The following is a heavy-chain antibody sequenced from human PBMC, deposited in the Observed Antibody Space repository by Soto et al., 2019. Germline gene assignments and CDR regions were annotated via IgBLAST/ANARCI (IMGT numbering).Heavy chain of an antibody. V-gene: IGHV4-31*03. Sequence: QVQLQESGPGLVKPSQTLSLTCTVSGGSISRGGVYWSWIRQHPGKSLEWIGYIYSSGSTYYKPTFQSRVTIAVDTSKNQFSLKLSSVTAEDTALYYCARDEAAAANGVDVWGQGTTVTVSS. J-gene: IGHJ6*02. CDR3: ARDEAAAANGVDV. D-gene: IGHD6-13*01. CDR1: GGSISRGGVY. CDR2: IYSSGST.